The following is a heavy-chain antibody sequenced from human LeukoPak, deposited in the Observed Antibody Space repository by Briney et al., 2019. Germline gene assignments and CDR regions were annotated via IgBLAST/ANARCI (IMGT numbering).Heavy chain of an antibody. CDR1: GGTFSSYA. V-gene: IGHV1-69*04. Sequence: ASVKVSCKASGGTFSSYAISWVRQAPGQGLEWMGRIIPILGIANYAQKFQGRVTITADESTSTAYMELSSLRSEDTAVYYCARGTPLLYGSPGYYYYYYYMDVWGKGTTVTVSS. CDR3: ARGTPLLYGSPGYYYYYYYMDV. J-gene: IGHJ6*03. CDR2: IIPILGIA. D-gene: IGHD3-10*01.